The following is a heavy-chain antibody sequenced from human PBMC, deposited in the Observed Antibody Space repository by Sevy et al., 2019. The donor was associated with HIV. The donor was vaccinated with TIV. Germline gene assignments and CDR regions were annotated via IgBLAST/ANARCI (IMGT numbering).Heavy chain of an antibody. Sequence: ASVKVSCKTSGGTFINFAITWVRQAPGQGLEWMGCFIPLFDTTNYSQKFQGRVTLTADGSTATAYMELSSLRSEDTAVYYCATSYYDSSGYSPLFYYGMDVWGQGTTVTVSS. CDR3: ATSYYDSSGYSPLFYYGMDV. J-gene: IGHJ6*02. CDR1: GGTFINFA. V-gene: IGHV1-69*13. D-gene: IGHD3-22*01. CDR2: FIPLFDTT.